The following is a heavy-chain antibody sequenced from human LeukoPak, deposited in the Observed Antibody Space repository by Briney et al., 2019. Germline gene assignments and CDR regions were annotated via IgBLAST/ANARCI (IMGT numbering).Heavy chain of an antibody. Sequence: SETLSLTCTVSGGSISSYYWSWIRQPPGKGLEWIGYIYNSGSTNYNPSLKSRVTISVDTSKNQFSLKLSSVTAADTAVYYCARKGGAHDYWGQGTLVTVRS. J-gene: IGHJ4*02. CDR3: ARKGGAHDY. V-gene: IGHV4-59*08. D-gene: IGHD1-26*01. CDR1: GGSISSYY. CDR2: IYNSGST.